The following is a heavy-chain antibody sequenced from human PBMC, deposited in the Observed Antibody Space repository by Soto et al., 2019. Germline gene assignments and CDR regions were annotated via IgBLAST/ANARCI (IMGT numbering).Heavy chain of an antibody. CDR1: GFTFSSYG. Sequence: GGSLRLSCAATGFTFSSYGMHWVRQAPGKGLEWVAVISYDGSNKYYADSVKGRFTISRDNSKNTLYLQMNSLRAEDTAVYYCAKGSSPHYDSSGVFDYWCQRALVTVSS. CDR2: ISYDGSNK. D-gene: IGHD3-22*01. CDR3: AKGSSPHYDSSGVFDY. J-gene: IGHJ4*02. V-gene: IGHV3-30*18.